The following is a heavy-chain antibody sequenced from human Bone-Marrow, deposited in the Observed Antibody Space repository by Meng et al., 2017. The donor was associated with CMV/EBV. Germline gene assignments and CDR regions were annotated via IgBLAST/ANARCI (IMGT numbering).Heavy chain of an antibody. CDR2: MNPNSGNT. V-gene: IGHV1-8*01. CDR3: TAMVRSDWFDP. J-gene: IGHJ5*02. Sequence: ASVKVSCKASGYTFTSYDINWGRQATGQGLEWRGWMNPNSGNTGYAQKFQGRVTMTRNTYISTAYMELSSLRSEDTAVYYCTAMVRSDWFDPWGQGTLVTVSS. CDR1: GYTFTSYD. D-gene: IGHD5-18*01.